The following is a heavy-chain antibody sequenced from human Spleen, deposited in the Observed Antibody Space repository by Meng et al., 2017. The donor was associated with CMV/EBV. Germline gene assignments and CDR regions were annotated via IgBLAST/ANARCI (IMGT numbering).Heavy chain of an antibody. CDR2: INPNSGGT. CDR1: GYTFTGYY. V-gene: IGHV1-2*02. D-gene: IGHD2-2*01. CDR3: AKGDCTDSSCYFNAFDI. Sequence: ASVKVSCKASGYTFTGYYIHWVRQAPGQGVEWMGWINPNSGGTNYAQKFQGRVTMTRDTSISTTYKELSRLRSDDTAIYYCAKGDCTDSSCYFNAFDIWGQGTMVTVSS. J-gene: IGHJ3*02.